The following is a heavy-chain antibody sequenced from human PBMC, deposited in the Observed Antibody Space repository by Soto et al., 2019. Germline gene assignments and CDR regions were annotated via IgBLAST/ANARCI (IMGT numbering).Heavy chain of an antibody. V-gene: IGHV4-61*01. CDR2: GSYSGTT. D-gene: IGHD4-17*01. CDR3: ARGATVTQYDY. Sequence: SETLSLTCTVSGVSVSSGSFYWAWIRQRPGKVLEWIGFGSYSGTTNYKPYLKSRVTISVDTSRSQISLKVSSLTAADTAVYYCARGATVTQYDYWGQGTLVTVSS. J-gene: IGHJ4*02. CDR1: GVSVSSGSFY.